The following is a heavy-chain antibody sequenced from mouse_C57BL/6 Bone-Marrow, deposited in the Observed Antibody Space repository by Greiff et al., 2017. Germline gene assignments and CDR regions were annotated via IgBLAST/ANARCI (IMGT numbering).Heavy chain of an antibody. CDR1: YFAFMASA. J-gene: IGHJ4*01. V-gene: IGHV1-49*01. CDR3: ARSSYYGSSYAMDY. D-gene: IGHD1-1*01. Sequence: LKESGAELVRPGSSVKLSCKDSYFAFMASAMHWVKQRPGHGLEWIGSFTMYRDATEYSENFKGKATLTANTSSSTAYMELSSLTSEDSAVYYFARSSYYGSSYAMDYWGQGTSVTVSS. CDR2: FTMYRDAT.